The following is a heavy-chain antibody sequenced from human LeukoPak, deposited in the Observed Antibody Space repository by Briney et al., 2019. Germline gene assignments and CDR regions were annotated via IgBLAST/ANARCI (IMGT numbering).Heavy chain of an antibody. CDR1: GYTFTSYG. Sequence: ASVKVSCKASGYTFTSYGISWVRQAPGQGLEWMGWISAYNGNTNYAQKLQGRVTMTTDTSTSTAYMELRSLRSDDTAVYYCARVSRMRMTTVTPYHYYYMDVWGKGTTVTVSS. V-gene: IGHV1-18*01. CDR3: ARVSRMRMTTVTPYHYYYMDV. D-gene: IGHD4-11*01. CDR2: ISAYNGNT. J-gene: IGHJ6*03.